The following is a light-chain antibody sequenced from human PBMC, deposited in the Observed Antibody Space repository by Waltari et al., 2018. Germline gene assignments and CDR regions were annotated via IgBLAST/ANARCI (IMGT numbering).Light chain of an antibody. V-gene: IGLV2-23*02. CDR1: SNDVGLYNL. Sequence: QSALTQPAPVSGAPGQSITIPCTDTSNDVGLYNLVPWYQHHPGKVPTLIIYEVNSRPSGVSNRFSGSKSGNTASLTVSGLLAEDEADYFCSSYTTHTPVVFGGGTKLTVL. J-gene: IGLJ3*02. CDR2: EVN. CDR3: SSYTTHTPVV.